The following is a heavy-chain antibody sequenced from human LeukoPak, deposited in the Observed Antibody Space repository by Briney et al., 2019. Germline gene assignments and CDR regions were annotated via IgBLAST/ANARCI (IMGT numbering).Heavy chain of an antibody. Sequence: ASVKVSCKASGYTFASYDINWVRQAPGQGLEYMGWINANTGNPTYAQGFTGRFVFSLDTSVSTAYLQISSLKAEDTAVYYCARDFPARDWFFDLWGRGILVTVSS. V-gene: IGHV7-4-1*02. J-gene: IGHJ2*01. CDR1: GYTFASYD. CDR3: ARDFPARDWFFDL. CDR2: INANTGNP.